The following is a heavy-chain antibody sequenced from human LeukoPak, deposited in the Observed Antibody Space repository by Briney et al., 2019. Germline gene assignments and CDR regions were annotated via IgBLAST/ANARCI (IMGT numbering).Heavy chain of an antibody. J-gene: IGHJ3*02. CDR2: IKQDGSDK. CDR3: ARESIAAGEDDAFDI. V-gene: IGHV3-7*01. D-gene: IGHD6-25*01. Sequence: HLGGSLRLYCASSEFTFSTYYMSWVGQAPGKGLEWVANIKQDGSDKFNEDSVKGRFIISRDNAKNSLSLQMNSLRAEHTAVYYCARESIAAGEDDAFDIWGQGTLVTVSS. CDR1: EFTFSTYY.